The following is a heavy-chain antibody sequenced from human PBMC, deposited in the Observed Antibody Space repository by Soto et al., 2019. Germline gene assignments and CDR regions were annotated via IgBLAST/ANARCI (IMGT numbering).Heavy chain of an antibody. CDR3: AGGGSGGWNYYYYGMDV. CDR2: IIPIFGTA. D-gene: IGHD6-19*01. Sequence: QVQLVQSGAEVKKPGSSVKVSCKASGGTFSSYAISWVRQAPGQGLEWMGGIIPIFGTANYAQKFQGRVTITADESTSTAYMELSGLRSEDTAVYYCAGGGSGGWNYYYYGMDVWGQGTTVTVSS. CDR1: GGTFSSYA. J-gene: IGHJ6*02. V-gene: IGHV1-69*01.